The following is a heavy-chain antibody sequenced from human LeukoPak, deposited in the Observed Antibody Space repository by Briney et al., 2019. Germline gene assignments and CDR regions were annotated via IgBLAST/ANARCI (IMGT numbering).Heavy chain of an antibody. CDR3: ARDSVAVEYIDAFDI. V-gene: IGHV4-59*01. Sequence: SETLSLTCTVSGGSISSYYWSWIRQPPGKGRGWIGYIYYSGSTNYNPSLKSRVTISVDTSKNQFSLKLSSVTAADTAVYYCARDSVAVEYIDAFDIWGQGTMVTVPS. CDR1: GGSISSYY. J-gene: IGHJ3*02. CDR2: IYYSGST. D-gene: IGHD6-19*01.